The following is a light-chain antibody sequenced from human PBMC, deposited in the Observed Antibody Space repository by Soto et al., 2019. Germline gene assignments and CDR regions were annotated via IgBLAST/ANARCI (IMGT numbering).Light chain of an antibody. CDR2: GAS. CDR3: QSRSDWPPVLT. J-gene: IGKJ4*01. Sequence: EIVLTQSPGTLSLSPGERATLSCRASQSVSSSYLAWYQQKPGQAPRLLIYGASSRATGIPDRFSGSGSGTDFTLTISRLEPEDFAVYYCQSRSDWPPVLTFGGGTKVDIK. V-gene: IGKV3D-20*02. CDR1: QSVSSSY.